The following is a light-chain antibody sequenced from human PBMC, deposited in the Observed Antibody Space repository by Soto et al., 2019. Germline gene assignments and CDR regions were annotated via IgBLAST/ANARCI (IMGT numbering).Light chain of an antibody. CDR2: DAS. CDR1: KTIGYNY. Sequence: EIVLTQFPDTLSLSPGERATLSCRASKTIGYNYLARYQQRPGLAPTLLIYDASTRAPGISDRFSGSGSGTDFTLTISRLEPGDFAVYYCQEYDTSYTFGPGTKLEI. CDR3: QEYDTSYT. V-gene: IGKV3-20*01. J-gene: IGKJ2*01.